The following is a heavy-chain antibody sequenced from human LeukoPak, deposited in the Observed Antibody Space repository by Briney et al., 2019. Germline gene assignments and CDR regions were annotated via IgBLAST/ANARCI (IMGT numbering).Heavy chain of an antibody. V-gene: IGHV3-53*01. Sequence: PSETLSLTCTVSGAYISNPIYYWAWIRQPPGKGLEWVSVIYSGGDTYYADSVKGRFTISRDISENTLYLQMDNLRAEDTAFYYCARSPPASPFDYWGQGTLVTVSS. J-gene: IGHJ4*02. CDR2: IYSGGDT. CDR1: GAYISNPIYY. CDR3: ARSPPASPFDY. D-gene: IGHD2-2*01.